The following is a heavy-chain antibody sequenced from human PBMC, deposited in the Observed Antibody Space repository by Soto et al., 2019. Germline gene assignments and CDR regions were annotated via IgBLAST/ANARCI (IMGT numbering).Heavy chain of an antibody. Sequence: GGSLRLSCAASGFTFSSYAMSWVRQAPGKGPEWVSAISDSGTATYYADSVKGRFTISRDNSRNTLYPQMNSLRAEDTAVYYCARVHMYGDYVYAFDIWGQGTMVTVSS. CDR2: ISDSGTAT. CDR1: GFTFSSYA. CDR3: ARVHMYGDYVYAFDI. J-gene: IGHJ3*02. V-gene: IGHV3-23*01. D-gene: IGHD4-17*01.